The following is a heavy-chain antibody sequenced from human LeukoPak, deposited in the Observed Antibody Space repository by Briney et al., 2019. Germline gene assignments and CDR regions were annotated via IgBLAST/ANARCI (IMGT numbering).Heavy chain of an antibody. CDR3: AKDRSRYSYGLNDY. V-gene: IGHV3-23*01. CDR1: GFTFSSYA. Sequence: GGSLRLSCAASGFTFSSYAMSWVRQAPGEGLEWVSAISGSGGSTYYADSVKGRFTISRDNSKNTLYLQMNSLRAEDTAVYYCAKDRSRYSYGLNDYWGQGTLVTVSS. J-gene: IGHJ4*02. CDR2: ISGSGGST. D-gene: IGHD5-18*01.